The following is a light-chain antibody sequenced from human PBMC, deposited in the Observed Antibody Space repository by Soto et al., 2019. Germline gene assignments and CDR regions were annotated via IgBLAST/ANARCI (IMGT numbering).Light chain of an antibody. J-gene: IGLJ2*01. Sequence: QSVLTQPPSASGTPGQRVTISCYGSSSNIGSNSVNWYQQVPGTAPKLLIYSTNHRPSGVPDRFSGSKSDTSASLAISGLQSEDEADYYCAAWDDSLNGEVVFGGGTKLTVL. CDR3: AAWDDSLNGEVV. CDR1: SSNIGSNS. V-gene: IGLV1-44*01. CDR2: STN.